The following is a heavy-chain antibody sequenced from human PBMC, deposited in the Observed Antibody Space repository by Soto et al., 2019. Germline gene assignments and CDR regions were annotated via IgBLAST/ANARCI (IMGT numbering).Heavy chain of an antibody. CDR2: INPSGGST. D-gene: IGHD2-15*01. Sequence: ASVKVSCKASGYTFTSYYMHWVRQAPGQGLEWMGIINPSGGSTSYAQKFQGRVTMTRDTSTSTVYMELSSLRSEDTAVYYCARRCSGGSCYSENYYYGMDVWGQGTTVTVSS. V-gene: IGHV1-46*01. CDR1: GYTFTSYY. J-gene: IGHJ6*02. CDR3: ARRCSGGSCYSENYYYGMDV.